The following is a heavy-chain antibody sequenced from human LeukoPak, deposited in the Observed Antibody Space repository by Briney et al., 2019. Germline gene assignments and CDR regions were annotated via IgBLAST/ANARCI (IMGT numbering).Heavy chain of an antibody. CDR1: GYSFTDYL. CDR2: INPNSGGT. V-gene: IGHV1-2*02. CDR3: ARAHSPWIQLWLEIDY. J-gene: IGHJ4*02. D-gene: IGHD5-18*01. Sequence: ASVKVSCKASGYSFTDYLIHWVRQAPGQGLEWMGWINPNSGGTNYAQKFQGRVTMTRDTSISTAYMELSRLRSDDTAVYYCARAHSPWIQLWLEIDYWGQGTLVTVSS.